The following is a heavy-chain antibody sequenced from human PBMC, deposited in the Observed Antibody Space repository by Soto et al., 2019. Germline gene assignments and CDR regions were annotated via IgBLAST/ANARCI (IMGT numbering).Heavy chain of an antibody. J-gene: IGHJ4*02. CDR1: GYTFTSYA. CDR3: ARARPSMMALGY. D-gene: IGHD3-22*01. V-gene: IGHV1-3*01. CDR2: INAGNGNT. Sequence: GASVKVSCKASGYTFTSYAMHWVRQAPGQRLEWMGWINAGNGNTKYSQKLQDRVTMTTDTSTNTAYMELRSLRSDDTAVYYCARARPSMMALGYWGQGTLVTVSS.